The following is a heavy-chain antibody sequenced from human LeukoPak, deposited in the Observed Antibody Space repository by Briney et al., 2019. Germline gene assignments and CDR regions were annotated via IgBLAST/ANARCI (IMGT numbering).Heavy chain of an antibody. CDR1: GYSFTNYW. V-gene: IGHV5-51*01. D-gene: IGHD3-3*01. J-gene: IGHJ3*02. CDR3: ASTPDYDFWSGPVAFDI. CDR2: IYPGDSDT. Sequence: GESLKISCKGSGYSFTNYWIGWVRQMPGKGLEWMGIIYPGDSDTRYSPSFQGQVTISADKSISTAYLQWSSLKASDTAMYYCASTPDYDFWSGPVAFDIWGQGTMVTVSS.